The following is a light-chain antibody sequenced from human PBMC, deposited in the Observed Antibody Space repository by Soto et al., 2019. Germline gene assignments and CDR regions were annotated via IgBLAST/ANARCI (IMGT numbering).Light chain of an antibody. CDR2: ATS. CDR1: QTIGSTY. CDR3: QHYNNWPLT. J-gene: IGKJ4*01. Sequence: EIVLTQSPGTLSLSPGETATLSCRASQTIGSTYLAWYQQKPGQAPRLLIFATSSRATGIPDRFSGSGSGTDFTLSISRLEPEDFAVYYCQHYNNWPLTFGGGTKVEIK. V-gene: IGKV3-20*01.